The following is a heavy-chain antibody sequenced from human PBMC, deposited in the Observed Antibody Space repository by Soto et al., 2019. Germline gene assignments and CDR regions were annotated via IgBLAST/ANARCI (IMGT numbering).Heavy chain of an antibody. CDR3: ARTYCSSTSCYDNWFDP. J-gene: IGHJ5*02. D-gene: IGHD2-2*01. V-gene: IGHV1-18*01. Sequence: ASVKVSCKASGYTFTSYGISWVRQAPGQGLEWMGWISAYNGNTNYAQKLQGRVTMTTDTSTSTAYMELRSLRSDDTAVYYCARTYCSSTSCYDNWFDPWGQGTLVTSPQ. CDR2: ISAYNGNT. CDR1: GYTFTSYG.